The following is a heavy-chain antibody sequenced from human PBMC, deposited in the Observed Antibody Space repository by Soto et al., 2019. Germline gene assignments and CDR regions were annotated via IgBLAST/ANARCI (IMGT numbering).Heavy chain of an antibody. J-gene: IGHJ4*02. CDR3: AAGGGLPRYY. D-gene: IGHD5-12*01. V-gene: IGHV4-30-2*01. CDR2: IYHSGST. CDR1: GGSISSGGYS. Sequence: QLQLQESGSGLVKPSQTLSLTCAVSGGSISSGGYSWSWIRQPPGKGLEWIGYIYHSGSTYYNPSRKSRVTIAVDRSNNQFCLKLSSVTAADTAVYYCAAGGGLPRYYWGQGTLVTVSS.